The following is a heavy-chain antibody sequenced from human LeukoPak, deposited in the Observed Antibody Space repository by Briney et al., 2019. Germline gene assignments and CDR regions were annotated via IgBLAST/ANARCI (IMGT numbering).Heavy chain of an antibody. CDR3: ARSPNYKGYFDY. V-gene: IGHV3-48*04. Sequence: GGSLRLSCAASGFTFSNYWMNWVRQAPGKGLEWVSYISSFSRTIYYADSVMGRFTISRDNAKNSLYLQMNSLRAEDTAVYYCARSPNYKGYFDYWGQGTLVTVSS. CDR1: GFTFSNYW. J-gene: IGHJ4*02. CDR2: ISSFSRTI. D-gene: IGHD3-10*01.